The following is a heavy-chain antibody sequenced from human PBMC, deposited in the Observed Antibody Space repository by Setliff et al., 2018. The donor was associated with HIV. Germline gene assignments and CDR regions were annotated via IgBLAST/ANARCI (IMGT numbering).Heavy chain of an antibody. CDR2: VYHTGST. CDR3: AARNSGNPTRHFDY. Sequence: SETLSLTCDVSGVSISDNNWWSWVRQPPGRGLEWIGEVYHTGSTNYNPSLKSRVITSIDKSKNQFSLKIDSVTAADTAVYYCAARNSGNPTRHFDYWGQGTLVTVSS. V-gene: IGHV4-4*02. J-gene: IGHJ4*02. D-gene: IGHD3-10*01. CDR1: GVSISDNNW.